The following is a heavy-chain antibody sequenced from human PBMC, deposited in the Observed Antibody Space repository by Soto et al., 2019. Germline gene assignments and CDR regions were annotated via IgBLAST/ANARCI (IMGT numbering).Heavy chain of an antibody. CDR3: TREKIENSDGLYDAFDI. D-gene: IGHD5-18*01. J-gene: IGHJ3*02. CDR2: MNPKSGGA. V-gene: IGHV1-2*02. Sequence: ASVKVSCKTSGYTFTDYYTHWVRQAPGQGLEWVGWMNPKSGGAYFAQKFQSRVTLTRDTSIGTAYIEVNSLTSDDTAVYFCTREKIENSDGLYDAFDIWGQGTTVTVSS. CDR1: GYTFTDYY.